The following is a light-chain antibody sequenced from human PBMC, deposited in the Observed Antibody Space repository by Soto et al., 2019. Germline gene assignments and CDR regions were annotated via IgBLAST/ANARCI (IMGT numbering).Light chain of an antibody. CDR2: DVI. V-gene: IGLV2-11*01. Sequence: QSALTQPRSVSGSPGQSVTISCTGTTSDVGGYDYVSWYQQHPGKAPKLMIYDVIKRPSGVPDRFSGSKSGNTASLTISGLQAEDEADYYCCSYAGGYTFGAFSGGTELTVL. CDR3: CSYAGGYTFGA. CDR1: TSDVGGYDY. J-gene: IGLJ2*01.